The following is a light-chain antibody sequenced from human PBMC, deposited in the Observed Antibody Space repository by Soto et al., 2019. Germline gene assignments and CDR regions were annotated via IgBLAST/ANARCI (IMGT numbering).Light chain of an antibody. CDR3: QQYNHYSGT. CDR2: AAS. Sequence: DIQMTQSPSTLSTSVGDRVTITCRASQSISSWLAWYQQKPGRAPKLLIYAASSLESGVPSTFSGSGSGTEFTLTISSLQPDDFATYYCQQYNHYSGTFGQGTKVDIK. J-gene: IGKJ1*01. V-gene: IGKV1-5*01. CDR1: QSISSW.